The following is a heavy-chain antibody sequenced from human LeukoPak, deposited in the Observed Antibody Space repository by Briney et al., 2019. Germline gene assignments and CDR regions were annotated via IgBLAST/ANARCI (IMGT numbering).Heavy chain of an antibody. J-gene: IGHJ4*02. CDR3: VKAPRGGYEFDY. Sequence: GGSLRLSCAASGFSFGDFAMHWVRQVPEKGLEWVSAISGDGKTIYQADSVKGRFTISRDNSKNSLFLQMNSLRIEDTALYYCVKAPRGGYEFDYWGQGTLVTVSS. D-gene: IGHD5-12*01. CDR1: GFSFGDFA. CDR2: ISGDGKTI. V-gene: IGHV3-43*02.